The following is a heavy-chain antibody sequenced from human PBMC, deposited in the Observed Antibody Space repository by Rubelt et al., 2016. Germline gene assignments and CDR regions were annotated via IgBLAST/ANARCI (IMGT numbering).Heavy chain of an antibody. CDR3: AKDQGTSGYDSRFDY. J-gene: IGHJ4*02. D-gene: IGHD5-12*01. V-gene: IGHV1-46*01. CDR1: GYTFTSYY. CDR2: INPSGGST. Sequence: QVQLVQSGAEVKKPGASVKVSCKASGYTFTSYYMHWVRQAPGQGLEWMGIINPSGGSTSYAQKFQGRVTMTRDTSTSTVYMELSSLRSEDTAVYYCAKDQGTSGYDSRFDYWGQGTLVTVSS.